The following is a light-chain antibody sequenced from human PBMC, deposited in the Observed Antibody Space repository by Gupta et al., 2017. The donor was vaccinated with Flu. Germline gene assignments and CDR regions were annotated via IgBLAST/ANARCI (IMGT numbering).Light chain of an antibody. Sequence: EIVLTQSPGTLSVSPGERATLSCRASQSVDNNLAWYQQKPGQAPRVLIYGASVRATGVPARFSDSGSDTEFTLTISILQSEDFAVYYCQQYCYSESSFGQGTKLDIK. CDR3: QQYCYSESS. V-gene: IGKV3D-15*03. J-gene: IGKJ2*03. CDR1: QSVDNN. CDR2: GAS.